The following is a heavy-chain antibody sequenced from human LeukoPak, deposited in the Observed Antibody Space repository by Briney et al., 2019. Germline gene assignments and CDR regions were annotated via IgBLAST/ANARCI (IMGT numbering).Heavy chain of an antibody. CDR3: ARDDSSGYYSGSRYFDL. CDR2: IYYSGST. CDR1: GGSISSYY. D-gene: IGHD3-22*01. V-gene: IGHV4-59*12. J-gene: IGHJ2*01. Sequence: SETLSLTCTVSGGSISSYYWSWIRQPPGKGLEWIGYIYYSGSTNYNPSLKSRVTISVDTSKNQFSLKLSSVTAADTAVYYCARDDSSGYYSGSRYFDLWGRGTLVTVSS.